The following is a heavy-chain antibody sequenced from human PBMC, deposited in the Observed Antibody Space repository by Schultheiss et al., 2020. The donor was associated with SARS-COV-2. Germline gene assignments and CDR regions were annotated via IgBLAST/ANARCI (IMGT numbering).Heavy chain of an antibody. V-gene: IGHV3-33*08. J-gene: IGHJ5*02. CDR1: GGSFSGYY. CDR3: ARGARYNWNDGWFDP. D-gene: IGHD1-1*01. Sequence: LSLTCAVYGGSFSGYYWSWIRQPPGKGLEWVAFIRYDGSNKYYADSVKGRFTISRDNSKNTLYLQMNSLRAEDTAVYYCARGARYNWNDGWFDPWGQGTLVTVSS. CDR2: IRYDGSNK.